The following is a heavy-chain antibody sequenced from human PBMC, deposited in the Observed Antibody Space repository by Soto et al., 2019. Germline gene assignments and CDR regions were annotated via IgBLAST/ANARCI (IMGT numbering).Heavy chain of an antibody. V-gene: IGHV1-69*13. D-gene: IGHD3-22*01. CDR1: GGTFNSYP. CDR2: IIPIFGTA. J-gene: IGHJ3*02. Sequence: SVKVSVKASGGTFNSYPISWVRQAPGQGLECMGGIIPIFGTANYARKFQGRVTITADESTSTAYMELSSLRSEDTAVYYCARDYYDSSGYYYDDAFDIWGQGTMVTVSS. CDR3: ARDYYDSSGYYYDDAFDI.